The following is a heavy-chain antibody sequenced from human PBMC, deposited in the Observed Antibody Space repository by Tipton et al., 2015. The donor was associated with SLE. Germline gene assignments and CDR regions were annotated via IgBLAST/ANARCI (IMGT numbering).Heavy chain of an antibody. D-gene: IGHD1-26*01. CDR1: GGTFSSYA. CDR3: ARPIVGATTDALDI. CDR2: IIPIFGTA. J-gene: IGHJ3*02. V-gene: IGHV1-69*05. Sequence: QSGPEVKKPGSSVKVSCKASGGTFSSYAISWVRQAPGQGLEWMGGIIPIFGTANYAQKFQGRVTITTDESTSTAYMELSSLRSEDTAVYYCARPIVGATTDALDIWGQGTMVTVSS.